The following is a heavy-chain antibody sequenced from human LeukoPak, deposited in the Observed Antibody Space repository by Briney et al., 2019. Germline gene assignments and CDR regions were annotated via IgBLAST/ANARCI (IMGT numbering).Heavy chain of an antibody. CDR3: AHLGAATGEIDY. D-gene: IGHD6-25*01. CDR1: GYSISSGYY. Sequence: SETLSLTCTVSGYSISSGYYWGWIRQPPGKGLEWIGSIYHSGSTYYNPSLKSRVTISVDTSKNQFSLKLSSVTAADTAVYYCAHLGAATGEIDYWGQGTLVTVSS. J-gene: IGHJ4*02. CDR2: IYHSGST. V-gene: IGHV4-38-2*02.